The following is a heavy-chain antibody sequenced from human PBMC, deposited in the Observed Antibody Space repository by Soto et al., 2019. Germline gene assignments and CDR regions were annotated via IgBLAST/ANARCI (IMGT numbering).Heavy chain of an antibody. Sequence: PGGSLRLSCAASGFTFRSFAMSWVRQAPGKGLEWVSSLSGSGSSTYYADSVKGRFTSSRDNSKNTLYLQLNSLRAEDTAVYYCAKKESSGYYAQHWGQGTLVTSPQ. CDR1: GFTFRSFA. D-gene: IGHD6-19*01. CDR3: AKKESSGYYAQH. CDR2: LSGSGSST. V-gene: IGHV3-23*01. J-gene: IGHJ1*01.